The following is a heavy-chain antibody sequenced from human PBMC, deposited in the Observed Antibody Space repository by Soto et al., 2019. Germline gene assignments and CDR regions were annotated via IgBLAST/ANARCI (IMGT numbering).Heavy chain of an antibody. D-gene: IGHD6-19*01. CDR1: GYSFTSYW. CDR3: VRSSGWSGNLMFMFDY. CDR2: IYPGDSDT. V-gene: IGHV5-51*01. Sequence: GESLKISCKGSGYSFTSYWLGCVSQMPGKGLEWVVIIYPGDSDTRYSPSFQGQVTISADKSISTAYLQWSSLKASDTAMYYCVRSSGWSGNLMFMFDYWGQGTLVTVSS. J-gene: IGHJ4*02.